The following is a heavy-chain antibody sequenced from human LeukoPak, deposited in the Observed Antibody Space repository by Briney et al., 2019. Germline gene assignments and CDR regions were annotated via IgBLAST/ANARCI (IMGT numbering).Heavy chain of an antibody. CDR3: ARADDFWSGADY. CDR1: GFAVSSNY. J-gene: IGHJ4*02. V-gene: IGHV3-53*01. Sequence: GGSLRLSCAASGFAVSSNYMSWVRQAPGKGLEWVSVIYSGGSTYYADSVKGRFTISRDNSKNTLYLQMNSLRAEDTAVYYCARADDFWSGADYWGQGTLVTVSS. CDR2: IYSGGST. D-gene: IGHD3-3*01.